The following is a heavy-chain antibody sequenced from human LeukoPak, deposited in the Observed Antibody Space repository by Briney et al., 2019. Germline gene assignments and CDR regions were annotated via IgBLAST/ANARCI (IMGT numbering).Heavy chain of an antibody. D-gene: IGHD2-2*01. J-gene: IGHJ5*02. CDR1: GGTFSSYA. Sequence: ASVKVSCKASGGTFSSYAISWVRQAPGQGLEWMGGIIPIFGTANYAQKFQGRVTITADESTSTAYMELSSLRSEDTAVYHCVRDTHCSSTSCYLNWFDPWGQGTLVTVSS. CDR2: IIPIFGTA. V-gene: IGHV1-69*13. CDR3: VRDTHCSSTSCYLNWFDP.